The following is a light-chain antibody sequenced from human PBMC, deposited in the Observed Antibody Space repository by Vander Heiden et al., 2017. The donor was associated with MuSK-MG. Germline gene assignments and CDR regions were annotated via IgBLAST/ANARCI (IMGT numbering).Light chain of an antibody. CDR1: QSLLHSNGYNY. CDR3: MQAVQTPPT. V-gene: IGKV2-28*01. CDR2: LGS. Sequence: DIVMTQSPLSLPVTPGEPASISCRSSQSLLHSNGYNYLDWYVQKPGQSPQLLIYLGSNRASGVPDRFSGSRSGKDFMLQISRVEAEDVGIYYCMQAVQTPPTFGQGTKVEIK. J-gene: IGKJ1*01.